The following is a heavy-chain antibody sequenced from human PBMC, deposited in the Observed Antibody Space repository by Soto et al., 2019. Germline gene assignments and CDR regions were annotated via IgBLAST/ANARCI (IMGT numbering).Heavy chain of an antibody. Sequence: EVPLVESGGGLVQPGGSLRLSCAASGFTFSSFWMSWVRQAPGKGLEWVAKIKEDGSEKSSVDSVKGRFSISRDNAKNSLYLQMNSLRAEDTAVYYCARDRDSRGYSYFDYWGQGTLVTVSS. CDR1: GFTFSSFW. D-gene: IGHD3-22*01. CDR3: ARDRDSRGYSYFDY. CDR2: IKEDGSEK. V-gene: IGHV3-7*01. J-gene: IGHJ4*02.